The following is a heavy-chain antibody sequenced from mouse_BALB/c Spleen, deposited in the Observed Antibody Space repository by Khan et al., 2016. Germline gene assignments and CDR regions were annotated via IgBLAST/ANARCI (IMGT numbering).Heavy chain of an antibody. Sequence: QMQLEESGAELMKPGASVKISCKATGYTFSSYWLEWVKERPGHGLEWIGEILPGSGSTNYHEKFKGKATFTAETSSNTAYMQLSSLTSEDSAVYYCARGGYWGQGTLVTVSA. V-gene: IGHV1-9*01. CDR3: ARGGY. J-gene: IGHJ3*02. CDR2: ILPGSGST. CDR1: GYTFSSYW.